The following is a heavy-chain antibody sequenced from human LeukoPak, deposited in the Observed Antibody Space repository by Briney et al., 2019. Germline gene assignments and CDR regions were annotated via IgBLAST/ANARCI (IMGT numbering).Heavy chain of an antibody. CDR2: IKQDGSEK. Sequence: GGSLRLSCAASGFTFSSYWMSWVRQAPGKGLEWVANIKQDGSEKYYVDSVKGRFTISRDNAKNPLYLQMTSLRAEATAVYYCARESQTGVALDYWGQGTLVTVSS. V-gene: IGHV3-7*01. J-gene: IGHJ4*02. CDR1: GFTFSSYW. D-gene: IGHD1-14*01. CDR3: ARESQTGVALDY.